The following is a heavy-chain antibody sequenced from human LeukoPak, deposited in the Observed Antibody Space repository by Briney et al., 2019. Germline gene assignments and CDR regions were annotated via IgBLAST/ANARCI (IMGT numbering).Heavy chain of an antibody. D-gene: IGHD3-22*01. Sequence: SETLSLTCTVSGGSISSSSYYWGWIRQPPGKGLEGIRSIYYSGSTYYNPSLKSRVTISVDTSKNQFSLKLSSVTAADTAVYYCARVRYYYDSSGYYPDYWGQGTLVTVSS. CDR3: ARVRYYYDSSGYYPDY. CDR1: GGSISSSSYY. V-gene: IGHV4-39*07. J-gene: IGHJ4*02. CDR2: IYYSGST.